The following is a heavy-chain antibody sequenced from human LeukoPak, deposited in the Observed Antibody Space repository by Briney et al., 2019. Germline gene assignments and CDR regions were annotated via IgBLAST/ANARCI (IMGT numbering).Heavy chain of an antibody. J-gene: IGHJ4*02. V-gene: IGHV4-59*01. CDR1: GGSISSYY. CDR3: ARWGKEMAYDY. CDR2: IYYSGST. D-gene: IGHD5-24*01. Sequence: PSETLSLTCTVSGGSISSYYWSWIRQPPGKGLEWIGYIYYSGSTNYNPSLKSRVTISVDTSKNQFSLKLSSVTAADTAVYYCARWGKEMAYDYWGQGTLVTVSS.